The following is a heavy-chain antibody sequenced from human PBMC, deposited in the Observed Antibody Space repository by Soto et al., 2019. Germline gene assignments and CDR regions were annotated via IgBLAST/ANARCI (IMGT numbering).Heavy chain of an antibody. CDR1: GFTVSSNY. CDR3: ARAEKYYDFWSGFFL. Sequence: EVQLVESGGGLVQPGGSLRLSCAASGFTVSSNYMSWVRQAPGKGLEWVSGIYSWGSTYYANSVKGRFTITRDNSKNTLYLQMNSLRAEDTAVYYCARAEKYYDFWSGFFLWGQGTLVTVSS. J-gene: IGHJ4*02. CDR2: IYSWGST. D-gene: IGHD3-3*01. V-gene: IGHV3-66*01.